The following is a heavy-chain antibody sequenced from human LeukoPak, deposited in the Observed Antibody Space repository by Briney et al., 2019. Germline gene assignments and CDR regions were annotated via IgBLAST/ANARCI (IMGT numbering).Heavy chain of an antibody. CDR2: IYYSGST. J-gene: IGHJ3*02. CDR1: GGSISSYY. Sequence: SETLSLTCTVSGGSISSYYWSWIRQPPGKGLEWIGYIYYSGSTNYNPSLKSRVTISVDTSKNQFSLKLSSVTAADTAVYYCARERDDAFDIWGQGAMVTVSS. CDR3: ARERDDAFDI. V-gene: IGHV4-59*01.